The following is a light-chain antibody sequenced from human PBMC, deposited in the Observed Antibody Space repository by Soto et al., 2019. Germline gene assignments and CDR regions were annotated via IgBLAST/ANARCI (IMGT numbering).Light chain of an antibody. V-gene: IGKV1-5*03. CDR2: KAS. J-gene: IGKJ5*01. Sequence: TCRASQSISSWLAWYQQKPGKAPKLLIYKASSLESGVPSRFSGSGSGTEFTLTISSLQPDDFATNYCQQYNSYPITFGQGTRLEIK. CDR3: QQYNSYPIT. CDR1: QSISSW.